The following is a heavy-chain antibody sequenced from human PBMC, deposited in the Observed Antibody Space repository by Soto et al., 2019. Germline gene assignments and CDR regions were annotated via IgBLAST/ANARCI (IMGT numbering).Heavy chain of an antibody. CDR2: ISSSSSYI. CDR3: ARVGHYDILTGYYPYYYYYYMDV. V-gene: IGHV3-21*01. D-gene: IGHD3-9*01. Sequence: ESGGGLVKPGGSLRLSCAASGFTFSSYSMNWVRQAPGKGLEWVSSISSSSSYIYYADSVKGRFTISRDNAKNSLYLQMNSRRAEDTAVYYCARVGHYDILTGYYPYYYYYYMDVWGKGTTVTVSS. J-gene: IGHJ6*03. CDR1: GFTFSSYS.